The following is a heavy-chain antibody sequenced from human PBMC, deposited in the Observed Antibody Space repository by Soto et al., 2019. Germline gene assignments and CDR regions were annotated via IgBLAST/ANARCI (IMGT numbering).Heavy chain of an antibody. V-gene: IGHV3-21*01. Sequence: GGSLRLSCVASGFNFSSYSMNWVRQAPEKGLEWVSFISFNGNFKDYADSVKGRFTISRDNAKRSLYLQMNSLGAEDTAVYFCAAHSPYCGGDCSISYWGQGILVTVSS. CDR3: AAHSPYCGGDCSISY. CDR1: GFNFSSYS. J-gene: IGHJ4*01. D-gene: IGHD2-21*02. CDR2: ISFNGNFK.